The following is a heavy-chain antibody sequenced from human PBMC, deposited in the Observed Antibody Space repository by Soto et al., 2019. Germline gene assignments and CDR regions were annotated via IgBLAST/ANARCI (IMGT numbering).Heavy chain of an antibody. Sequence: SETLSLTCTVSGGSVSSGSYYRSWIRQPPGKGLEWIGYIYYSGSTNYNPSLKSRVTISVDTSKNQFSLKLSSVTAADTAVYYCARVDWNYEFDYWGQGTLVTVSS. J-gene: IGHJ4*02. CDR3: ARVDWNYEFDY. V-gene: IGHV4-61*01. D-gene: IGHD1-7*01. CDR1: GGSVSSGSYY. CDR2: IYYSGST.